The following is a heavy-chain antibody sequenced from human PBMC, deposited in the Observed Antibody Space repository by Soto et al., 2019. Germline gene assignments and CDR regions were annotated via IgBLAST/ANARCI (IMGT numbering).Heavy chain of an antibody. CDR2: INPNSGGT. D-gene: IGHD2-15*01. CDR1: GYTFTGYY. Sequence: ASVTVSCKASGYTFTGYYMHWVRQAPGQGLEWMGWINPNSGGTNYAQKFQGWVTMTRDTSISTAYMELSRLRSDDTAVYYCARVPTLCSGGSCYPPYFDYWGQGTLVTVSS. J-gene: IGHJ4*02. CDR3: ARVPTLCSGGSCYPPYFDY. V-gene: IGHV1-2*04.